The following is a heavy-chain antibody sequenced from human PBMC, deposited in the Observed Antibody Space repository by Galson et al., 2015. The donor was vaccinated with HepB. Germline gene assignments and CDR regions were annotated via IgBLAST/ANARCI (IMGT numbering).Heavy chain of an antibody. CDR1: GFTFSSYA. Sequence: SLRLSCAGSGFTFSSYAMDWVRQAPGKGLEWVSLITGSGDKTYYADSVTGRFTISRDNSKNMVFLYMSSLRVEDTAIYYCARRRWFCSGGSCPEGYYFDYWGQGTLLTVSS. CDR2: ITGSGDKT. CDR3: ARRRWFCSGGSCPEGYYFDY. V-gene: IGHV3-23*01. D-gene: IGHD2-15*01. J-gene: IGHJ4*02.